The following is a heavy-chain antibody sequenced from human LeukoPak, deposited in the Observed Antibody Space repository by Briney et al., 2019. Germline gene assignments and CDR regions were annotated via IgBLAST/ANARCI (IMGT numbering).Heavy chain of an antibody. J-gene: IGHJ4*02. CDR2: IYTSGST. CDR1: GGSISSGSYY. CDR3: ARDLASSGWYYFDY. Sequence: SETPSLTCTVSGGSISSGSYYWSWIRQPAGKGLEWIGRIYTSGSTNYNPSLKSRVTISVDTSKNQFSLKLSSVTAADTAVYYCARDLASSGWYYFDYWGQGTLVTVSS. D-gene: IGHD6-19*01. V-gene: IGHV4-61*02.